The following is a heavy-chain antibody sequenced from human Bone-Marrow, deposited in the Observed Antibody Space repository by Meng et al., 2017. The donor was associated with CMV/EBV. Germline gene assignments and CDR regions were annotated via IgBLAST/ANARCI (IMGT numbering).Heavy chain of an antibody. CDR1: GYSFTSYW. V-gene: IGHV5-51*01. J-gene: IGHJ2*01. CDR2: IYPGDSDT. Sequence: KVSCKGSGYSFTSYWIGWVRQMPGKGLEWMGIIYPGDSDTRYSPSFQGQVTISADKSISTAYLQSSSLKPSDTAMYYCARRHARLHYDFWSGNNWYFDRWGRGTLVTVSS. D-gene: IGHD3-3*01. CDR3: ARRHARLHYDFWSGNNWYFDR.